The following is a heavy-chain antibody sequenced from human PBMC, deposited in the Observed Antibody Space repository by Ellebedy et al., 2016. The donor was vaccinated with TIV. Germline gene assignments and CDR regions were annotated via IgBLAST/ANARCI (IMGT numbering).Heavy chain of an antibody. CDR2: FYYTGST. J-gene: IGHJ2*01. CDR3: AKLRCSGGSCYSWAYDV. CDR1: GDSITSRRHS. Sequence: SETLSLXXTVSGDSITSRRHSWGWIRQPPGKGLEWIGSFYYTGSTFYNPSLESRVTMSVDTPRNQFFLKLSSVTVADTAVYFCAKLRCSGGSCYSWAYDVWGRGTLVAVSS. D-gene: IGHD2-15*01. V-gene: IGHV4-39*01.